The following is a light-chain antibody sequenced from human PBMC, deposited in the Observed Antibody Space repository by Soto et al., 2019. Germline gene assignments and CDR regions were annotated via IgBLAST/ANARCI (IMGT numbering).Light chain of an antibody. CDR1: QSVRNNY. CDR3: QQYGSSPFT. CDR2: GAS. Sequence: ENVLTQSPGTLSLSPGEGAALSCRASQSVRNNYLAWYQQKPGQAPRLLIYGASSRATGIPDRFSGSGSGTDFTLTISRLEPGDFAVYYCQQYGSSPFTFGPGTEVDIK. J-gene: IGKJ3*01. V-gene: IGKV3-20*01.